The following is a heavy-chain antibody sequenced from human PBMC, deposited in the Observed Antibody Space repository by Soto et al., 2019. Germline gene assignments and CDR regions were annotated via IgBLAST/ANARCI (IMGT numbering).Heavy chain of an antibody. J-gene: IGHJ1*01. D-gene: IGHD3-10*01. V-gene: IGHV1-46*01. CDR3: ESDLAESYY. CDR2: FNPTSGST. Sequence: SVRVSGKASGYTFISYYTHWVRQAPGQGLEWMGIFNPTSGSTNYAQKFQGRVTLTMYTSTRTVYMELSSLRCDDTAVYYCESDLAESYYWALRALVTVSS. CDR1: GYTFISYY.